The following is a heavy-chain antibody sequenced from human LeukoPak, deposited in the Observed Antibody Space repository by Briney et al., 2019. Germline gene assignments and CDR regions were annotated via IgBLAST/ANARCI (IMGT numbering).Heavy chain of an antibody. CDR2: VHLDGRT. V-gene: IGHV4-4*02. J-gene: IGHJ4*02. CDR3: AREGGFYRPLDY. Sequence: KTSETLSLTCAVSGGSVTSTSWWTWVRQPPGKGLEWIGEVHLDGRTNYNPSLTGRLTMSVDLYENHISLKMTSVTAADTAVYYCAREGGFYRPLDYSGQGMLVTVSS. D-gene: IGHD3-3*01. CDR1: GGSVTSTSW.